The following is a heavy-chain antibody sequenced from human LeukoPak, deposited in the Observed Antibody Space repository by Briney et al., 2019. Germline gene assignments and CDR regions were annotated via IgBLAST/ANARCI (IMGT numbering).Heavy chain of an antibody. V-gene: IGHV3-7*01. J-gene: IGHJ4*02. D-gene: IGHD5-24*01. CDR1: GFTFSAYW. CDR3: ARGYGDGYLY. CDR2: IKQDGSEK. Sequence: PGGSLRLSCVASGFTFSAYWMSWVRQAPGKGLEWVANIKQDGSEKYYVDSVKGRFTISRDNAKNSLYLQMNSLRAEDTAVYYCARGYGDGYLYWGQGTLVTVSS.